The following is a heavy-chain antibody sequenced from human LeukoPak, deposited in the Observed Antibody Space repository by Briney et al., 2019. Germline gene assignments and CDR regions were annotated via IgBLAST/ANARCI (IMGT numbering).Heavy chain of an antibody. CDR2: ITPIFGTA. CDR1: GGTFSRFT. J-gene: IGHJ4*02. CDR3: AREWGLESSGYYYAY. D-gene: IGHD3-22*01. Sequence: SVKVSCKASGGTFSRFTISWVRQAPGQGFEWMGGITPIFGTANFAQKFQGRVSITAGGSTSTAFMELSSLRSEDTAVYYCAREWGLESSGYYYAYWGQGTLVTVSS. V-gene: IGHV1-69*01.